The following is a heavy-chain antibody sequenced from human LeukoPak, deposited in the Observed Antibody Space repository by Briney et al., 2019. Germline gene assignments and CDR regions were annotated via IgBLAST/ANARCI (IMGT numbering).Heavy chain of an antibody. CDR3: ARGLAYYYDSSGYFNWFDP. CDR1: GYTFTDYN. D-gene: IGHD3-22*01. V-gene: IGHV1-2*02. CDR2: ISPNSGGT. Sequence: ASVKVSCKASGYTFTDYNIHWVRQAPGQGLEWMGWISPNSGGTNYAQKFQGRVTMTRDTSISTAYMELSRLRSDDTAVYYCARGLAYYYDSSGYFNWFDPWGQGTLVTVSS. J-gene: IGHJ5*02.